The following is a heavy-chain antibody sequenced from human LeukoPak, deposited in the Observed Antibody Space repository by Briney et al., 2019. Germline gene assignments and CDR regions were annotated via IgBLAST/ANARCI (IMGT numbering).Heavy chain of an antibody. CDR1: GLTFSGYW. CDR3: ARDRGFGQADV. V-gene: IGHV3-7*01. CDR2: IKQNGGEK. Sequence: GGSLSFSCEAPGLTFSGYWMSWFRQAPGKGLEGVATIKQNGGEKYYVDSLKGRFTISRDKAKNSLYLQMNSLRAEDTAVYYCARDRGFGQADVWGKGTTVTVSS. D-gene: IGHD3-10*01. J-gene: IGHJ6*04.